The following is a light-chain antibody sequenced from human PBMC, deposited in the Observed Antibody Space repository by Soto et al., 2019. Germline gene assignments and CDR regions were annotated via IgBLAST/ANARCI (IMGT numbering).Light chain of an antibody. CDR1: STDFENYNL. CDR3: CSYASSSTLYV. J-gene: IGLJ1*01. V-gene: IGLV2-14*02. CDR2: EGT. Sequence: QSVLTQPASVSGSPGQSITISCTRSSTDFENYNLVSWYQHCPDKAPKLIIYEGTKRPSEISDRFSGSESDTTASLIISGLQPEDEADYYCCSYASSSTLYVFGTGTKVTVL.